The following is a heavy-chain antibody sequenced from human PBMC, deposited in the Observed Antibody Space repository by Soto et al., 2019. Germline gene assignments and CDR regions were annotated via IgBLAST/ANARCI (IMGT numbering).Heavy chain of an antibody. CDR3: VRLRLNMVYKYSNYYDYYYYGMDV. CDR2: IYPDDSDT. CDR1: GYSFASYW. V-gene: IGHV5-51*01. D-gene: IGHD4-4*01. J-gene: IGHJ6*02. Sequence: GESLKISCQASGYSFASYWIGWVRQMPGKGLEWMGIIYPDDSDTRYSPSFQGQVTISADKSISTAYLKWSSMKASNTDMNYCVRLRLNMVYKYSNYYDYYYYGMDVWGQGTTVTVSS.